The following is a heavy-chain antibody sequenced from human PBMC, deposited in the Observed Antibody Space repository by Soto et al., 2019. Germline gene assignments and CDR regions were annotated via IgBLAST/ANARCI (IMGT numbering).Heavy chain of an antibody. D-gene: IGHD6-13*01. V-gene: IGHV3-11*01. Sequence: PGGSLRLSCAASGFTFSDYYMSWIRQAPGKGLEWVSYISSSGNTIYYADSVKGRFTISRDNAKNSLYLQMNSLRAEDTAVYYCASRLGARSTWFNWYFDLWGRGTLVTVSS. J-gene: IGHJ2*01. CDR2: ISSSGNTI. CDR3: ASRLGARSTWFNWYFDL. CDR1: GFTFSDYY.